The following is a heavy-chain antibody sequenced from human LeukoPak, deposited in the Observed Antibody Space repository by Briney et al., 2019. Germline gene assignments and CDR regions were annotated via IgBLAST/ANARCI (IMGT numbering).Heavy chain of an antibody. Sequence: GGSLRLSCAASGVTFSNAWMSWVRQALGKGLEWVGRIKRKTDGGTTDYAAPVKGRFTISRDDSKNTLYLQMNSLKNEDTAVYYCTTVGYDSSGFDYWGQGTLVTVSS. D-gene: IGHD3-22*01. CDR1: GVTFSNAW. J-gene: IGHJ4*02. V-gene: IGHV3-15*01. CDR3: TTVGYDSSGFDY. CDR2: IKRKTDGGTT.